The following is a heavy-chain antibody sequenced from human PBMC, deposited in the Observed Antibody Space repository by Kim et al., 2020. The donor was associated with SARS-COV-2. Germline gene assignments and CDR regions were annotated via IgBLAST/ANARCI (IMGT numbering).Heavy chain of an antibody. J-gene: IGHJ6*02. Sequence: GGSLRLSCAASGFTFSSYGMHWVRQAPGKGLEWVAVISYDGSNKYYADSVKGRFTISRDNSKNTLYLQMNSLRAEDTAVYYYAKEVYSSSWYEGYYYYYYGMDVWGQGTTVTVSS. CDR2: ISYDGSNK. CDR3: AKEVYSSSWYEGYYYYYYGMDV. CDR1: GFTFSSYG. D-gene: IGHD6-13*01. V-gene: IGHV3-30*18.